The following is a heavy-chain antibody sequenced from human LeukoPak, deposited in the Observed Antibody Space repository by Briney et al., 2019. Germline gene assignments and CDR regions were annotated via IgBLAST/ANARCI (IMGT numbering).Heavy chain of an antibody. D-gene: IGHD2-15*01. Sequence: GASVKVSCKASGYIFTDYAIHWLRQAPGQRPEWMGWTNAANGNTKYSQKFQGRITLIRDTSAATAYMELSSLRHDDLAVYYCARGRGTSGSNRDFYFYYYMDVWGKGTTVTVSS. CDR1: GYIFTDYA. V-gene: IGHV1-3*01. CDR3: ARGRGTSGSNRDFYFYYYMDV. J-gene: IGHJ6*03. CDR2: TNAANGNT.